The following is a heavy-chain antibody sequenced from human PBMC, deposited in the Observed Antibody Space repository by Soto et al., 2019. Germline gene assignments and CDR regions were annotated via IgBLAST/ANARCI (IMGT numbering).Heavy chain of an antibody. Sequence: PGGSPRLSCAASGFTFNTYAMIWVRQAPGKGLEWVSIISDSGRSTYNADSVKGRFAISRDNSKNMLYLQMNSLRGEDTAVYFCAKGRPSGGYYYVEAFDIWGQGSMVTVSS. CDR2: ISDSGRST. CDR1: GFTFNTYA. V-gene: IGHV3-23*01. CDR3: AKGRPSGGYYYVEAFDI. J-gene: IGHJ3*02. D-gene: IGHD3-16*01.